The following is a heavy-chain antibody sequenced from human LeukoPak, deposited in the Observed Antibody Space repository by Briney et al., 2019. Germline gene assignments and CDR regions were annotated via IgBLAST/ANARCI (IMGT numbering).Heavy chain of an antibody. V-gene: IGHV7-4-1*02. CDR1: GYTFTGYY. CDR3: AISESGYTINDAFDI. CDR2: INTNTGNP. J-gene: IGHJ3*02. D-gene: IGHD3-9*01. Sequence: ASVKVSSKASGYTFTGYYMRWVRLAPGQGLEWMGWINTNTGNPTYAQGFTGRFVFSLDTSVSTAYLQISSLKAEDTAVYYCAISESGYTINDAFDIWGQGTMVTVSS.